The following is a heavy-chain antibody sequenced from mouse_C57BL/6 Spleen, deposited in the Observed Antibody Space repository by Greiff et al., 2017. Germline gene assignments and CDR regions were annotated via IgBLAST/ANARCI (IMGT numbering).Heavy chain of an antibody. CDR2: INPNNGGT. J-gene: IGHJ1*03. CDR3: AREGYAV. CDR1: GYTFTDYY. V-gene: IGHV1-26*01. Sequence: EVQLQQSGPELVKPGASVKISCKASGYTFTDYYMNWVKQSHGKSLEWIGDINPNNGGTSYNQKFKGKATLTVDKSSSTAYMELRSLTSEDSAVYYCAREGYAVWGTGTTVTVSS. D-gene: IGHD3-1*01.